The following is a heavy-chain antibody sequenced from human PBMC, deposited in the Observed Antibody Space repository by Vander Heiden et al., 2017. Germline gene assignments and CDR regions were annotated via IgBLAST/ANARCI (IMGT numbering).Heavy chain of an antibody. D-gene: IGHD3-16*01. V-gene: IGHV3-48*03. J-gene: IGHJ3*02. CDR3: ARDPDRKGRVPFAFDI. CDR2: SSTSGRTT. CDR1: GFTFSNYE. Sequence: EVQFVESGGGLVQPGGYLRLSCAASGFTFSNYEMNWVRQAPGKGLEWVSYSSTSGRTTYYADSVKGRFTISRDNAQNSLFLQMNSLRAEDTALYYCARDPDRKGRVPFAFDIWGQGTMVTVSS.